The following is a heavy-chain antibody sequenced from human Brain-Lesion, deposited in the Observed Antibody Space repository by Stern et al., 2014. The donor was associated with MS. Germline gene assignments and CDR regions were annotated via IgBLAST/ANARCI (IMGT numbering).Heavy chain of an antibody. CDR1: YDSISSYY. Sequence: QVQLVESGPGLVQPSETLSLTCTVSYDSISSYYWTWLRQPPGKGLEWIGYINYRRNPNYNPALKSRVTISVDTSKNQFSLKLTSVTAADTAVYYCARAFSDYHDSTPGYWGQGTLVTVSS. CDR3: ARAFSDYHDSTPGY. CDR2: INYRRNP. J-gene: IGHJ4*02. V-gene: IGHV4-59*01. D-gene: IGHD3-22*01.